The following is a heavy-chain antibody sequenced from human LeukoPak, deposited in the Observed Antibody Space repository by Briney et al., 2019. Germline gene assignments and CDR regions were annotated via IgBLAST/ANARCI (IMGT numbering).Heavy chain of an antibody. CDR3: AKDTAQGYTYGTIEQDY. D-gene: IGHD5-18*01. CDR1: GFTVRSNY. CDR2: VSESGEIT. V-gene: IGHV3-23*01. Sequence: GGSLRLSCAASGFTVRSNYMSWVRQAPGKGLEWVSVVSESGEITHYADSVKGRFTISRDNSKNTVYLQMNSLRAEDSAVYYCAKDTAQGYTYGTIEQDYWGQGTRVTVSS. J-gene: IGHJ4*02.